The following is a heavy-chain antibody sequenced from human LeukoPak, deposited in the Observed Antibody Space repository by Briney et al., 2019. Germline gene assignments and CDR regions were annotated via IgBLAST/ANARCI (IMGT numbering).Heavy chain of an antibody. D-gene: IGHD1-1*01. CDR1: GFTFDDYA. Sequence: GGSLRLFCAASGFTFDDYAMYWVRQAPGKGLEGVSGISWNSGSIGYAPSVKGRFTIPRDNAKNSLYLQMNSLRAEDMALYYCAKDRNWNYNYYYMDVWGKGTTVTVSS. V-gene: IGHV3-9*03. J-gene: IGHJ6*03. CDR2: ISWNSGSI. CDR3: AKDRNWNYNYYYMDV.